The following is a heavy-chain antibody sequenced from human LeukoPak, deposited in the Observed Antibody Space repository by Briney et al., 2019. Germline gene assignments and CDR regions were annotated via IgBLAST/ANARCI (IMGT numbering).Heavy chain of an antibody. CDR3: ARGFRGDNFDY. V-gene: IGHV4-39*07. CDR2: MYHGGST. Sequence: SSETLSLTCTVSGGSMSSSSYYWGWIRQPPGKGLEWIGTMYHGGSTNYNPSLKSRVTISVDTSEHQFSLKLSSVTAADTAVYFCARGFRGDNFDYWGQGTLVTVSS. J-gene: IGHJ4*02. D-gene: IGHD7-27*01. CDR1: GGSMSSSSYY.